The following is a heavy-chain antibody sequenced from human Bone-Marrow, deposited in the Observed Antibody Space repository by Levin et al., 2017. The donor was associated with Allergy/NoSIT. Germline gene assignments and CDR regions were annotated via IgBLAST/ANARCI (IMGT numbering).Heavy chain of an antibody. J-gene: IGHJ4*02. D-gene: IGHD4/OR15-4a*01. CDR2: INHSGST. CDR1: GGPFSGYY. CDR3: AREEVAEMVVSTGAMFDF. Sequence: SETLSLTCAVYGGPFSGYYWSWIRQPPGKGLEWIGEINHSGSTSYNPSLRSRVTISSDTSKNQFSLKLTSVTAADTAVYYCAREEVAEMVVSTGAMFDFWGQGTLVTVSS. V-gene: IGHV4-34*01.